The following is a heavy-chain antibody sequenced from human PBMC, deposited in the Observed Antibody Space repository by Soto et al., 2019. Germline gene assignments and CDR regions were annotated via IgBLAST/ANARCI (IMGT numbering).Heavy chain of an antibody. Sequence: VQLVESEGGLVKPGGSLRLSCAVSGIPFTDAWMNWVRQAPGKGLEWVVRIKSRGGGGTTDYAAPVKGRFTISRDDSKNTLYLQMDSLQIGDTAVYFCVWQADFIGNWHWGQGSLVTVSS. D-gene: IGHD1-26*01. J-gene: IGHJ4*02. CDR3: VWQADFIGNWH. CDR2: IKSRGGGGTT. CDR1: GIPFTDAW. V-gene: IGHV3-15*07.